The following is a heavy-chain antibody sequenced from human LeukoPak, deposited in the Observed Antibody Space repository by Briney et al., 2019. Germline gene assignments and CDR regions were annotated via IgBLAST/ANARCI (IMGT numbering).Heavy chain of an antibody. D-gene: IGHD3-10*01. CDR1: GFTFSDCA. V-gene: IGHV3-23*01. Sequence: GGSLRLSCAASGFTFSDCAMSWVRQAPGKGLEWVSTISGSGSITSYADSVKGRFTISRDNSKNTPYVQMNSLRAEDTAVYYCAKRGDFRDFDYWGQGTLVTVSS. CDR2: ISGSGSIT. J-gene: IGHJ4*02. CDR3: AKRGDFRDFDY.